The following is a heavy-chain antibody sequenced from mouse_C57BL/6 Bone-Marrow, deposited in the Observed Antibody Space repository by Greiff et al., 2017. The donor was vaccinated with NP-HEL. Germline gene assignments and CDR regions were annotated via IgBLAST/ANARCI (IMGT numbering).Heavy chain of an antibody. V-gene: IGHV2-6*01. CDR1: GFSLTSYG. D-gene: IGHD1-1*01. CDR2: IWGVGST. Sequence: VQLQQSGPGLVAPSQSLSITCTVSGFSLTSYGVDWVRQSPGKGLEWLGVIWGVGSTNYNSALNSSLSISKDNSKSQVFLKMNSLQTDDTAMYYCARQGVDHWYFDVWGTGTTVTVSS. CDR3: ARQGVDHWYFDV. J-gene: IGHJ1*03.